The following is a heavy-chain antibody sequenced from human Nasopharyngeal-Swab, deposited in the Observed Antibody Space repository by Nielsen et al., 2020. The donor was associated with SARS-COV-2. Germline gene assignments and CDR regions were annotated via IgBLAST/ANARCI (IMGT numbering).Heavy chain of an antibody. J-gene: IGHJ3*02. V-gene: IGHV3-23*01. CDR2: ISGSGGST. CDR3: LVGAFDI. CDR1: GFTFSSYA. Sequence: GESLKISCAASGFTFSSYAMSWVRQAPGKGLEWVSAISGSGGSTYYADSVKGRFTISRDNSKNTLYLQMNSLKAEDTAVYYCLVGAFDIWGQGTMVTVSS. D-gene: IGHD3-10*01.